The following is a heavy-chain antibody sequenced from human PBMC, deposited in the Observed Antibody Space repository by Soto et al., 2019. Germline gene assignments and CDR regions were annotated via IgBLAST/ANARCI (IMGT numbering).Heavy chain of an antibody. CDR1: GGTFSSYA. D-gene: IGHD2-2*02. CDR2: IIPIFGTA. CDR3: XXXXXXXSSTSCYTVFWFDP. J-gene: IGHJ5*02. V-gene: IGHV1-69*01. Sequence: QVQLVQSGAEVKKPGSSVKVSCKASGGTFSSYAISWVRQAPGQGLEWMGGIIPIFGTANYAQKFQGRVTITADESTSTAYMELSSLRSEDTAVYYXXXXXXXXSSTSCYTVFWFDPWGQGTLVTX.